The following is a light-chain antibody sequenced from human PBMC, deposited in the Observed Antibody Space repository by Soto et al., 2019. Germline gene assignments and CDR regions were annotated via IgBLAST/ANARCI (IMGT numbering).Light chain of an antibody. CDR2: EVT. J-gene: IGLJ1*01. Sequence: QSALTQPASVSGSPGQSIAISCTGTSSDVGGYDYVSWYQQHPDKAPKVIVYEVTHRPSGVSSRFSGSKSGNTASLTISGLQAEDEADYYCSSLRSGSTRVFGPGTKLTVL. CDR1: SSDVGGYDY. CDR3: SSLRSGSTRV. V-gene: IGLV2-14*01.